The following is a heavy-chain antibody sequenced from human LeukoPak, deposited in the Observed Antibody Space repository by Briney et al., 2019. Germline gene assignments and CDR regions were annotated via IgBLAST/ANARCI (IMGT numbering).Heavy chain of an antibody. CDR2: IYTSGST. CDR1: GGSISSGSYY. CDR3: ARDPSSYWYFDL. J-gene: IGHJ2*01. V-gene: IGHV4-61*02. Sequence: SETLSLTCTVSGGSISSGSYYWSWIRQPAGKGLEWIGRIYTSGSTNYNPSLKSRVTTSVDTSKNQFSLKLSSVTAADTAVYYCARDPSSYWYFDLWGCGTLVTVSS.